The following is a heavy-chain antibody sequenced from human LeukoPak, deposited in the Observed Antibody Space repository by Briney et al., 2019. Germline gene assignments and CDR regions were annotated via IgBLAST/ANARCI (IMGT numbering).Heavy chain of an antibody. V-gene: IGHV1-69*05. D-gene: IGHD2-15*01. Sequence: SVKVSCKASGGTFSSYAISWVRQAPGQGLEWMGRIIPIFGTANYAQKFQGRVTIATDESTSTAYMELSSLRSEDTAVYYCASHPGYCSGGSCYYYYFDYWGRGTLVTVSS. CDR1: GGTFSSYA. J-gene: IGHJ4*02. CDR2: IIPIFGTA. CDR3: ASHPGYCSGGSCYYYYFDY.